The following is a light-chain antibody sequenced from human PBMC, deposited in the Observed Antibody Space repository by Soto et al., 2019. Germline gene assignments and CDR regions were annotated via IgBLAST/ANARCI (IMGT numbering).Light chain of an antibody. V-gene: IGKV3-11*01. CDR2: RTS. Sequence: EIVLTQSPATLSLSPGERATLSCRASQSVSSSLAWYQQKPGQAPRLLIYRTSNRATGIPARFSGSGSGTDFTLTISSLEPEDFAVYYCQQCSTWPPRLTFGPGTKVEIK. CDR1: QSVSSS. J-gene: IGKJ3*01. CDR3: QQCSTWPPRLT.